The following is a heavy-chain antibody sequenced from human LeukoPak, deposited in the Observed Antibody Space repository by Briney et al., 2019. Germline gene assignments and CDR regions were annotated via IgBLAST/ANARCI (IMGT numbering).Heavy chain of an antibody. Sequence: PSETLSLTCTVSGDSISSYYWSWIRQPAGKGLEWIGRIYTSGSTNYNPSLKSRVTMSVDTSKNQFSLKLSSVTAADTAVYYCACSEYDPYSSSWYISWFDPWGQGTLVTVSS. CDR1: GDSISSYY. CDR3: ACSEYDPYSSSWYISWFDP. J-gene: IGHJ5*02. D-gene: IGHD6-13*01. CDR2: IYTSGST. V-gene: IGHV4-4*07.